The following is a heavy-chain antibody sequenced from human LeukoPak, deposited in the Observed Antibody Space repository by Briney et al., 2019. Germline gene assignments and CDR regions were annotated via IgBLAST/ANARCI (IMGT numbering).Heavy chain of an antibody. CDR3: VTQYPNY. J-gene: IGHJ4*02. D-gene: IGHD4-11*01. CDR2: IYHSGST. CDR1: GGSISTYY. Sequence: SETLSLTCTVSGGSISTYYWTWIRQPPGKGLEWIGYIYHSGSTNYNPSLKGRVTISVDTSKNQFSLKLNSVTAADTAVYYCVTQYPNYWGQGTLVTVSS. V-gene: IGHV4-59*03.